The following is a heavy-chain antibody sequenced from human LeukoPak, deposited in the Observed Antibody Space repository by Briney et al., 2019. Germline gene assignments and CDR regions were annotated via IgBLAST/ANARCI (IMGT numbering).Heavy chain of an antibody. CDR3: ARPLAYCGGDCYHVLGAFDI. CDR1: GGTFSSYA. V-gene: IGHV1-69*04. J-gene: IGHJ3*02. D-gene: IGHD2-21*02. Sequence: EASVKVSCKASGGTFSSYAISWVRQAPGQGLEWMGRIIPILGIANYAQKFQGRVTITADKSTSTAYMELSSLRSEDTAVYYCARPLAYCGGDCYHVLGAFDIWGQGTMVTVSS. CDR2: IIPILGIA.